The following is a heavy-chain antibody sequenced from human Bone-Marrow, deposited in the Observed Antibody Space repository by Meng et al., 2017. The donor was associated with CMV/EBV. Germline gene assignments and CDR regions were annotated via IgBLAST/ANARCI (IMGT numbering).Heavy chain of an antibody. CDR1: TFTSYY. J-gene: IGHJ5*02. V-gene: IGHV1-46*01. Sequence: TFTSYYMHWGRQAPGQGLEWMGIINPSGGSTSYAQKFQGRVTMTRDTSTSTVYMELSSLRSEDTAVYYCARDQTCSSTSCYVRNWFDPWGQGTLVTVSS. CDR3: ARDQTCSSTSCYVRNWFDP. CDR2: INPSGGST. D-gene: IGHD2-2*01.